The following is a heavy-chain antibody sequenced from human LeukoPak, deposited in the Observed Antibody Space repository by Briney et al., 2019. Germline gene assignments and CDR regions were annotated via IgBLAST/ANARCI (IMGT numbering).Heavy chain of an antibody. Sequence: PGESLKISCKGSGYSFTSYWIGWVRQMPGKGLEWMGIIYPGDSDTRYSPSFQGQVTISADKSISTAYLQWSSLKASDTAMYYCARGRPNYYDSSGYYPFFDYWGQGTLVTVSS. J-gene: IGHJ4*02. D-gene: IGHD3-22*01. CDR2: IYPGDSDT. CDR1: GYSFTSYW. V-gene: IGHV5-51*01. CDR3: ARGRPNYYDSSGYYPFFDY.